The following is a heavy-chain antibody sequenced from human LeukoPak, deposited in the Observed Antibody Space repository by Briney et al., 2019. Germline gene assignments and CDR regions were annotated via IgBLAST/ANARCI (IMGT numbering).Heavy chain of an antibody. J-gene: IGHJ6*04. CDR3: ARGGSVDV. V-gene: IGHV3-53*01. CDR2: IYSGGKI. CDR1: GFTVSNNY. D-gene: IGHD3-10*01. Sequence: PGGSLRLSCAASGFTVSNNYMKWVRQAPGKGLEWVSLIYSGGKIHYADSVKGRFTISRDNSKNTLYLQMNNLRAEDTAVYYCARGGSVDVWGKGTMVAVSS.